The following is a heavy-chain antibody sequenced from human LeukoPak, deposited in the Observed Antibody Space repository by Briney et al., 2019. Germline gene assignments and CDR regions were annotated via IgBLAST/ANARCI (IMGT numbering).Heavy chain of an antibody. J-gene: IGHJ4*02. Sequence: GGSLRLSCTASGFTLSSYAMSWVRQAPGEGLEWVSTISGSADNTNYAEAVKGRFTISRDNSKNTLYLQMNSLRAEDTAVYYCAKQGFGCWGQGTLVTVSS. CDR1: GFTLSSYA. CDR3: AKQGFGC. CDR2: ISGSADNT. V-gene: IGHV3-23*01.